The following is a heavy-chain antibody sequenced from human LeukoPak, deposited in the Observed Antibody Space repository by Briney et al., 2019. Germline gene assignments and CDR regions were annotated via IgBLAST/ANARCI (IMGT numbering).Heavy chain of an antibody. CDR2: INPNSGST. Sequence: EASVKVSCKASGYTFTSYYMHWVRQAPGQGLEWMGWINPNSGSTNYAQKFQGRVTMTRDTSISTAYMDLSRLRSDDTAVYYCALAAAGLNYFDPWGQGTLVTVSS. J-gene: IGHJ5*02. D-gene: IGHD6-13*01. V-gene: IGHV1-2*02. CDR3: ALAAAGLNYFDP. CDR1: GYTFTSYY.